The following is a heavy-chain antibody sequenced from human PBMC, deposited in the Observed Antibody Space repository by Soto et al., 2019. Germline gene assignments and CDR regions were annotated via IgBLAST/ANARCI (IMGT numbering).Heavy chain of an antibody. J-gene: IGHJ4*02. Sequence: QVQLVESGGGVVQPGRSLRLSCAASGFTFSSYGMHWVRQAPGKGLEWVAVISDDGSNKYYADSVKGRFTISRDNSKNTLYLQMNSLRAEDTAVYYCAKVGGTPCGPIVHYFDYWGQGTLVTVSS. CDR2: ISDDGSNK. D-gene: IGHD1-26*01. V-gene: IGHV3-30*18. CDR1: GFTFSSYG. CDR3: AKVGGTPCGPIVHYFDY.